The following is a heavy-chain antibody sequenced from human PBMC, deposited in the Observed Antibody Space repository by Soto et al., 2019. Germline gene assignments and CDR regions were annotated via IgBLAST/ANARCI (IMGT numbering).Heavy chain of an antibody. Sequence: SQTLSLTCAISGDSVSSSTTAWNWIRQSPSRGLEWLGRTYYRSKWYYDYAISVKSRITISPDTSKNQFSLHLNSVSPEDTALYYCARDNSQPPASFDSWGQGTLVTVSS. CDR2: TYYRSKWYY. J-gene: IGHJ4*02. CDR1: GDSVSSSTTA. V-gene: IGHV6-1*01. CDR3: ARDNSQPPASFDS.